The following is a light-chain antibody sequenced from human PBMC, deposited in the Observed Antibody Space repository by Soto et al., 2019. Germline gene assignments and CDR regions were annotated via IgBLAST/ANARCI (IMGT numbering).Light chain of an antibody. V-gene: IGKV1-9*01. CDR3: QHYDHLPIT. CDR1: QGISSY. Sequence: IHLTQSPSFLSASVGNRVTITCRASQGISSYLAWYQQKQGKAPKLLIYAASSLQSGVPSRFSGSGYGTDFNFTISSLQTEDIATYYCQHYDHLPITFGQGTRLEIK. CDR2: AAS. J-gene: IGKJ5*01.